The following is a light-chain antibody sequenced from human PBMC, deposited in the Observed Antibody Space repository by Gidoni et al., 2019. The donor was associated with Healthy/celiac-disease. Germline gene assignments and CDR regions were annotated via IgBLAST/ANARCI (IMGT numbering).Light chain of an antibody. CDR2: TAS. CDR1: QSISNW. Sequence: DIQMTQAPSTLAASVGDRVTITCRASQSISNWLAWYQQTPGKAPKLLIYTASSLESGVPSRFSGSASGTDFTLTISSLPPDDFATYYCQQYNSYLCSFGQGTKLEIK. CDR3: QQYNSYLCS. V-gene: IGKV1-5*03. J-gene: IGKJ2*04.